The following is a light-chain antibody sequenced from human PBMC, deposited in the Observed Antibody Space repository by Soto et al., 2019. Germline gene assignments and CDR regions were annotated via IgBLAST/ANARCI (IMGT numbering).Light chain of an antibody. CDR1: QSVSSSY. CDR2: GAS. CDR3: QQYGSSPRIT. V-gene: IGKV3-20*01. Sequence: EIVLTQSPGTLSLSPGERATPSCRARQSVSSSYLAWYQQKPGQAPRLLFYGASSRATGTPDRFSGSGSGTGFTPTISRLEPEDFAVYYCQQYGSSPRITFGGGTKVDIK. J-gene: IGKJ4*01.